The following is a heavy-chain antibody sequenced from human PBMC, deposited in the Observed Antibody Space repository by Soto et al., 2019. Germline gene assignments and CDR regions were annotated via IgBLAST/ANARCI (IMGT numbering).Heavy chain of an antibody. CDR3: AKDTVPVATPWFDP. D-gene: IGHD2-2*01. V-gene: IGHV1-2*04. CDR1: GYSFTGFY. Sequence: ASVKVSCKAAGYSFTGFYLHWMRQAPGQGLEWMGWINPNSGVTKYAEKFQGWVTMTRDTSTSTAYMELRSLRSDDTAVYYCAKDTVPVATPWFDPWGQGTLVTVSS. CDR2: INPNSGVT. J-gene: IGHJ5*02.